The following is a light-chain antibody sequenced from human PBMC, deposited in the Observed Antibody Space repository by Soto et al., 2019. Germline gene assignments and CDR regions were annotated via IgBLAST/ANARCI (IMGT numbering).Light chain of an antibody. Sequence: DVVMTQSPLSLPVTLGQPASISCRSSQSLIHSDGNTYLSWFQQRPGQSPRRLIYEVSDRDSGVPDRFTGSESGTDVTLKISRVEAEDVGVYYCMQGTHWPWTFGQGTEVQI. CDR3: MQGTHWPWT. CDR1: QSLIHSDGNTY. CDR2: EVS. J-gene: IGKJ1*01. V-gene: IGKV2-30*02.